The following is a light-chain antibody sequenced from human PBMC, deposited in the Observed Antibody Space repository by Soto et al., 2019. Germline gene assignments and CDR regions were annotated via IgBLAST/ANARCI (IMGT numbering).Light chain of an antibody. Sequence: DVQMTQSPSSLSASVGDSLTLTCRASQTGTSYLNWYQQKPGKAPKLLIYAASTLQSGVPSRFSGSGSGTEFTLTIISLQPEDFATYYCQQSYRFPETFGRGTKVEVK. CDR1: QTGTSY. J-gene: IGKJ1*01. V-gene: IGKV1-39*01. CDR3: QQSYRFPET. CDR2: AAS.